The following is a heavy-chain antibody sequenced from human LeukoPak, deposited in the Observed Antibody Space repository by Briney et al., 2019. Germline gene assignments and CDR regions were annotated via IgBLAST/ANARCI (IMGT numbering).Heavy chain of an antibody. V-gene: IGHV3-23*01. J-gene: IGHJ6*03. Sequence: PGGSLRLSCAASGFTFSDYYMSWVRQAPGKGLEWVSAISGSGGSTYYADFVKGRFTISRDNSKNTLYLQLNSLRVEDTAVYYCAREGTGSYMDVWGKGTTVTVSS. CDR3: AREGTGSYMDV. CDR1: GFTFSDYY. D-gene: IGHD1/OR15-1a*01. CDR2: ISGSGGST.